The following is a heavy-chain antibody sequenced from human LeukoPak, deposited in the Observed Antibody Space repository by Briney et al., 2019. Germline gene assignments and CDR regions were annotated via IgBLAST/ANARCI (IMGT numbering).Heavy chain of an antibody. CDR1: GFTLSTYS. CDR2: ISSSSSTI. D-gene: IGHD1-26*01. Sequence: GGSLRLSCAASGFTLSTYSMNWVRQAPGKGLEWVSYISSSSSTIYYADSVKGRFTISRDNAKNSLYLQMNSLRAEDTAVYYCARALISPEWEPTVFAYWGQGTLVTASS. CDR3: ARALISPEWEPTVFAY. J-gene: IGHJ4*02. V-gene: IGHV3-48*04.